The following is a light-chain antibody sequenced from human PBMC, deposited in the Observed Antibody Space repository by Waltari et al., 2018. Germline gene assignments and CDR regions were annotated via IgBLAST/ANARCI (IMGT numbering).Light chain of an antibody. CDR2: EVS. CDR3: SSYSTTSTLVV. CDR1: SADIGGFDY. Sequence: QSALTQPASVSGSPGQSITITCTGTSADIGGFDYVSWYQQRPGKAPKLIIFEVSNRASGISKRVSGSKSGSTASLTISGLQTEDDSDYYCSSYSTTSTLVVFGGGTKVTVL. V-gene: IGLV2-14*01. J-gene: IGLJ2*01.